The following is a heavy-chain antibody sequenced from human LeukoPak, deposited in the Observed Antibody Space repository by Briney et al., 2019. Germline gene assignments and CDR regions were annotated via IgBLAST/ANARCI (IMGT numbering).Heavy chain of an antibody. V-gene: IGHV3-15*01. J-gene: IGHJ4*02. Sequence: GGSLRLSCAASGFTFSNAWMSWVRQAPGKGLEWVGRIKSKTDGGTTDYAAPVKGRFTISRDDSKNTLYLQMNSLKTEDTAVYYCTTVLSSWYLYFDYWGQGTLDTVSS. CDR3: TTVLSSWYLYFDY. CDR2: IKSKTDGGTT. CDR1: GFTFSNAW. D-gene: IGHD6-13*01.